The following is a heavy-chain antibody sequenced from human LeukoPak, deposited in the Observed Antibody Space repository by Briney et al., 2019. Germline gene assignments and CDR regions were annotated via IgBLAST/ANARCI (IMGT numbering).Heavy chain of an antibody. CDR2: ISGSGGST. Sequence: QAGGSLRLSCAASGFTFSSYAMRWVRQAPGKGLEWVSAISGSGGSTYYGDSVKGRFNISRDNSKDTLYLQMNSLRAEDRAVYYCASYGSGSYSLSTDWGQGTLVTVSS. CDR1: GFTFSSYA. D-gene: IGHD3-10*01. V-gene: IGHV3-23*01. CDR3: ASYGSGSYSLSTD. J-gene: IGHJ4*02.